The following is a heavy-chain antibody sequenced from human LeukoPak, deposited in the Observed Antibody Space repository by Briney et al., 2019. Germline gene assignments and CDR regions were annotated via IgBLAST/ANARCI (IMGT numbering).Heavy chain of an antibody. J-gene: IGHJ5*02. CDR3: AKDRYSSPENWFDP. Sequence: PGGSLRLSCAASGFTFSSYAMHWVRQAPGKGLEWVAVISYDGSNKYYADSVKGRFTISRDNSKNTLYLQMNSLRAEDTAVYYCAKDRYSSPENWFDPWGQGTLVTVSS. CDR1: GFTFSSYA. V-gene: IGHV3-30*04. D-gene: IGHD6-13*01. CDR2: ISYDGSNK.